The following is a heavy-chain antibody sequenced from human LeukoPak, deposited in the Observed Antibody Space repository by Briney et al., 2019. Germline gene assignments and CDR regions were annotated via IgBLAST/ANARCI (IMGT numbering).Heavy chain of an antibody. Sequence: GGSLRLSCAAFGFTFNNYAMHWVRQAPNKGLEWVAPISHDGSDNYYADSVKGRFTISRDSAKNTLYLQMNSLRAEDTAVYYCARDFLHLGGWGQGTMVTVSS. J-gene: IGHJ3*01. CDR2: ISHDGSDN. CDR3: ARDFLHLGG. CDR1: GFTFNNYA. V-gene: IGHV3-30*03. D-gene: IGHD3-16*01.